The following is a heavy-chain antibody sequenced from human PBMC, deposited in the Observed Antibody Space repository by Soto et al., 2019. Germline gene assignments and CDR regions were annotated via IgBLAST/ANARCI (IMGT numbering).Heavy chain of an antibody. CDR1: GGSFSGYY. CDR3: ARNGGIAAAGNDY. Sequence: QVQLQQWGAGLLKPSETLSLTCAVYGGSFSGYYWSWIRQPPGKGLEWIGEINHSGSTNYNPSLKSRVTIPVDTSKNQFSLKLSSVTAADTAVYYCARNGGIAAAGNDYWGQGTLVTVSS. J-gene: IGHJ4*02. D-gene: IGHD6-13*01. CDR2: INHSGST. V-gene: IGHV4-34*01.